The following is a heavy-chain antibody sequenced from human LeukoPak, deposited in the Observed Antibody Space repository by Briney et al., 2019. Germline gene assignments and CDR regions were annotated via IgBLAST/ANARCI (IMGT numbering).Heavy chain of an antibody. CDR3: ARGHFWSGDYPDAFDV. CDR1: GFTFSNYW. Sequence: GGSLRLSCAASGFTFSNYWMSWVRQAPGKGLEWVANIKPDGSEKYCVDSVKGRFSISRDNVRNVLYLQMNNLRAGDTALYYCARGHFWSGDYPDAFDVWGQGTMVTVSA. J-gene: IGHJ3*01. CDR2: IKPDGSEK. V-gene: IGHV3-7*04. D-gene: IGHD3-3*02.